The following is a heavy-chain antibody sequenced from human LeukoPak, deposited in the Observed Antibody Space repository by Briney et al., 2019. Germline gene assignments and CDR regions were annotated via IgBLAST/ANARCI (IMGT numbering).Heavy chain of an antibody. D-gene: IGHD2-2*01. Sequence: PSETLSLTCTVSGGSISSGSYYWSWIRQPAGKGLEWIGRIYTSGNINYNPSLKSRVTLSVDTSNNQFSLKLSSLTAADTAVYYCARGLSSSWYWFDTWGQGTLVTVSS. CDR2: IYTSGNI. J-gene: IGHJ5*02. CDR1: GGSISSGSYY. CDR3: ARGLSSSWYWFDT. V-gene: IGHV4-61*02.